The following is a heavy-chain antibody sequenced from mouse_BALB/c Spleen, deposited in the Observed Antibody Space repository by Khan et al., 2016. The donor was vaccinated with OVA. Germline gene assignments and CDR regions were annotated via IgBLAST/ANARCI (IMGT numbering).Heavy chain of an antibody. CDR1: GFTFSTYG. CDR2: ISSGGSYT. D-gene: IGHD1-1*01. Sequence: EVELVESGGALVKPGGSLKLSCAASGFTFSTYGMSWVRQIPDKRLEWVATISSGGSYTYYPDSVKGQFTISRDNAKNTLYLQMNSLNSEDTAMYYCARLAYYYNSEGFAYWGQGTLVTVSA. V-gene: IGHV5-6*01. J-gene: IGHJ3*01. CDR3: ARLAYYYNSEGFAY.